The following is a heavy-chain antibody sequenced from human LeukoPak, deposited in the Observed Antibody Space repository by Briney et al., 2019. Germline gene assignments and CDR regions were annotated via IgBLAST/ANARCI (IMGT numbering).Heavy chain of an antibody. CDR3: ARAVAGTAVDY. D-gene: IGHD6-19*01. J-gene: IGHJ4*02. Sequence: ASVKVSCKASGGTFSSYAISWVRQAPGQGLEWMGRIIPILGIANYAQKFQGRVTITADKSTSTAYMELSGLRSEDTAVYYRARAVAGTAVDYWGQGTLVTVSS. V-gene: IGHV1-69*04. CDR2: IIPILGIA. CDR1: GGTFSSYA.